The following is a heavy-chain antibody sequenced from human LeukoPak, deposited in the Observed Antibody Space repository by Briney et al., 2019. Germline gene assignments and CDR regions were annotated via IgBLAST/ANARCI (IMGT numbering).Heavy chain of an antibody. CDR2: IYYSGST. D-gene: IGHD6-19*01. CDR3: ARTDSKSYSSGWYNY. Sequence: SETLSLTCTVSGGSISSSSYYRGWIRQPPGKGLEWIGSIYYSGSTYYNPSLKSRVTISVDTSKNQFSLKLSSVTATDTAVYYCARTDSKSYSSGWYNYWGQGTLVTVSS. J-gene: IGHJ4*02. CDR1: GGSISSSSYY. V-gene: IGHV4-39*01.